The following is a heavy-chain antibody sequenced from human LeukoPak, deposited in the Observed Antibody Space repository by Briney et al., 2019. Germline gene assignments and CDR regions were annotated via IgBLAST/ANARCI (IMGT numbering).Heavy chain of an antibody. Sequence: GGSLRLSCVGSGFTFRSHAMSWVRQAPEKGLEFVSGIYENGGTTYYADPVKGRFSISRDNSKNTLYLQMDSLRGEDTAVYYCVKDFRIGYSAHFDYWGQGALVTVSS. J-gene: IGHJ4*02. V-gene: IGHV3-23*01. CDR2: IYENGGTT. D-gene: IGHD2-21*01. CDR1: GFTFRSHA. CDR3: VKDFRIGYSAHFDY.